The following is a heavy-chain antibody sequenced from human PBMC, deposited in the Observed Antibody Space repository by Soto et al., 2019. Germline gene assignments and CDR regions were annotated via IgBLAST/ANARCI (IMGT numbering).Heavy chain of an antibody. CDR2: ISTTGSSR. Sequence: PGGSLRLSRAAPGFTFNTYNMNWVRQAPGKGLEWVSSISTTGSSRYYADSVKGRFTISRDNAKDSLFLQMDSLGAEDTAVYYCARSRLRRATVTTFHYYYGMDVWDQGTTVTVSS. J-gene: IGHJ6*02. V-gene: IGHV3-21*01. CDR3: ARSRLRRATVTTFHYYYGMDV. D-gene: IGHD4-4*01. CDR1: GFTFNTYN.